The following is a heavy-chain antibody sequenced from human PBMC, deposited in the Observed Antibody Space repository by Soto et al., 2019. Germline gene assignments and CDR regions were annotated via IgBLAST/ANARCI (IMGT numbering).Heavy chain of an antibody. J-gene: IGHJ6*03. D-gene: IGHD3-10*01. V-gene: IGHV1-46*03. Sequence: ASVKVSCKASGYTFTSYYMHCVRQAPGQGLEWMGIINPSGGSTSYAQKFQGRVTMTRDTSTSTVYMELSSLRSEDTAVYYCARDSTMVRGVIFNYMDVWGKGTTVTVSS. CDR3: ARDSTMVRGVIFNYMDV. CDR2: INPSGGST. CDR1: GYTFTSYY.